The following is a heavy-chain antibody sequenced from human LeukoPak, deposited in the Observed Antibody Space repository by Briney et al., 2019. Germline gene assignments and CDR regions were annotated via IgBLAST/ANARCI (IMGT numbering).Heavy chain of an antibody. CDR3: ARESSGYFY. V-gene: IGHV3-21*01. D-gene: IGHD3-22*01. CDR1: GFIFSNYW. J-gene: IGHJ4*02. CDR2: ISSSSSFL. Sequence: GGSLRLXCAASGFIFSNYWMSWVRRAPGKGLEWVSSISSSSSFLYYADSEKGRFTISRDNAKNSLYLQMNSLRAEDTAVYYCARESSGYFYWGQGTLVTVSS.